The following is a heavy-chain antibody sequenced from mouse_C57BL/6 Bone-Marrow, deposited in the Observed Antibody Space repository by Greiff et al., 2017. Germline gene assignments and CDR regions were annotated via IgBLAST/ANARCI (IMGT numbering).Heavy chain of an antibody. D-gene: IGHD2-2*01. V-gene: IGHV1-72*01. CDR2: IDPNSGGT. CDR1: GYTFTSYW. J-gene: IGHJ2*01. CDR3: ARERRVTTEYYFDY. Sequence: VQGVESGAELVKPGASVKLSCKASGYTFTSYWMHWVKQRPGRGLEWIGRIDPNSGGTKYNEKFKSKATLTVDKPSSTAYMQLSSLTSEDSAVYYCARERRVTTEYYFDYWGQGTTLTVSS.